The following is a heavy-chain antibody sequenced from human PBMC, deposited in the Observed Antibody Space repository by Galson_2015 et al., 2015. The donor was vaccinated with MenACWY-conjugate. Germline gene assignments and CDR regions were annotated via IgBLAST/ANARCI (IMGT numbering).Heavy chain of an antibody. Sequence: SVKVSCKASGYTFTSYGISWVRQAPGQRLEWMGWTNAGNGNTKYSRKFQGRVTITRDTSASTAYMELSSLRSEDTAVYYCARAFSVLRYFEAAYWGQGTLVTVSS. D-gene: IGHD3-9*01. CDR3: ARAFSVLRYFEAAY. CDR1: GYTFTSYG. V-gene: IGHV1-3*01. CDR2: TNAGNGNT. J-gene: IGHJ4*02.